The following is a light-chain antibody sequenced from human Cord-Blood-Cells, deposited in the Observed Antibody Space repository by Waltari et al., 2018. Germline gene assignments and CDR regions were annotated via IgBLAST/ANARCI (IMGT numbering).Light chain of an antibody. CDR2: GAS. J-gene: IGKJ5*01. Sequence: IALSQSPVTLSLSPGARATLSCRASQSVSSSYLGWYQQKPGQTPRILLYGASSSATGIPDRCSGSGSGTAFSLTIISLEPEEFAVYYCQQYGSSPPITFGQGTRLEIK. CDR1: QSVSSSY. CDR3: QQYGSSPPIT. V-gene: IGKV3-20*01.